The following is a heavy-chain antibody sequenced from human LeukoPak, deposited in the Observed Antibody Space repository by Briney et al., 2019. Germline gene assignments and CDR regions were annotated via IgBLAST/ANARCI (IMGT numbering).Heavy chain of an antibody. CDR1: GYTFTSYA. Sequence: ASVKVSCKASGYTFTSYAMNWVRQAPGQGLEWMGWINTNTGNPTYAQGFTGRFAFSLDTSVSTAYLQISSLKAEDTAVYYCARDVVRGDRGYFQHWGQGTLVTVSS. J-gene: IGHJ1*01. CDR2: INTNTGNP. V-gene: IGHV7-4-1*02. CDR3: ARDVVRGDRGYFQH. D-gene: IGHD3-10*01.